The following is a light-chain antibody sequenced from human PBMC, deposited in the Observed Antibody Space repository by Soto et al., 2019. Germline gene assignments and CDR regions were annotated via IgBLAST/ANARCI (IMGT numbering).Light chain of an antibody. V-gene: IGLV2-8*01. CDR3: SSYAGSNNLGVV. Sequence: QSALTQPPSASGSPGQSVTISCTGTSSDVGGYNYVSWYQQHPGKAPKLTIYEVSKRPSRFPDRFSGSKSGNTASLTVSGLQAEDEADDYCSSYAGSNNLGVVFGGGTKLTVL. J-gene: IGLJ2*01. CDR2: EVS. CDR1: SSDVGGYNY.